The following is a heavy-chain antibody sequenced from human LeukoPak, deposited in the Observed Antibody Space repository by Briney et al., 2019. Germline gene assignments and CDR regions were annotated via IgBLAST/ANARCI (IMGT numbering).Heavy chain of an antibody. Sequence: PGRSLRLSCTASGFTFADYAMSWVRQAPGKGLEWVSFITSKSYGETAEYAASVRGRFTLSRDDSNSVAYLQMNSLKTDDTAVYFCLRALAVPVGLWYFDYSGQGTLVTVS. D-gene: IGHD2-21*01. CDR1: GFTFADYA. CDR3: LRALAVPVGLWYFDY. CDR2: ITSKSYGETA. J-gene: IGHJ4*02. V-gene: IGHV3-49*04.